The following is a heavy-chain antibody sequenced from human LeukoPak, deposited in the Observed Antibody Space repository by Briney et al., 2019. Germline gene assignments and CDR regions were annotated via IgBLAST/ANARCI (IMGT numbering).Heavy chain of an antibody. CDR1: GFTFDDYA. CDR2: ISWNSGSI. Sequence: PGRSLRLSCAASGFTFDDYAMHWVRQAPGKGPEWVSGISWNSGSIGYADSVKGRFTISRDNAKNSLYLQMNSLRAEDTALYYCAKETLWFGYAFDIWGQGTMVTVSS. CDR3: AKETLWFGYAFDI. D-gene: IGHD3-10*01. V-gene: IGHV3-9*01. J-gene: IGHJ3*02.